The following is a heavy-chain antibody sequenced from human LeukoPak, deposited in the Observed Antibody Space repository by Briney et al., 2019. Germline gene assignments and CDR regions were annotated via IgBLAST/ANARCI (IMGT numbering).Heavy chain of an antibody. J-gene: IGHJ5*02. CDR2: INPNSGGT. CDR3: ARGNYDYSNYYNWFDP. CDR1: GYTFTGYY. D-gene: IGHD4-11*01. V-gene: IGHV1-2*02. Sequence: ASVKVSCKASGYTFTGYYMHWVRQAPGQGLEWMGWINPNSGGTNYAQKFQGRVTVTRDTSISTAYMELSSLRSEDTAVYYCARGNYDYSNYYNWFDPWGQGTLVTVSS.